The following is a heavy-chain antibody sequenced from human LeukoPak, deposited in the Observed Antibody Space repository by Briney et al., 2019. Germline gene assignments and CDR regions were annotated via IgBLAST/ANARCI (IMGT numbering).Heavy chain of an antibody. Sequence: GGSLRLSCAASGFTFSNDWMNWVRQAPGKGLEWVSHITASGTAMFYADSVKGRFTISRDNAQNSLYLQMNSLRDEDTAVYYCASSGSYRFDYWGQGTLVTVSS. CDR3: ASSGSYRFDY. CDR2: ITASGTAM. V-gene: IGHV3-48*02. D-gene: IGHD1-26*01. CDR1: GFTFSNDW. J-gene: IGHJ4*02.